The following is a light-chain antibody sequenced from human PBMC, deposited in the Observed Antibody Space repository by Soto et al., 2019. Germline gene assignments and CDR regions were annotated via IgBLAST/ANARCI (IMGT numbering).Light chain of an antibody. CDR3: QHYNSYSEA. J-gene: IGKJ1*01. V-gene: IGKV1-5*03. CDR1: QTISSW. CDR2: LAS. Sequence: DIQMTQSPSTLSASVGDRVAITCRASQTISSWLAWFQQKPGQAPKLLIYLASTLQSGVPSRFSGSGSGTEFTLTISSLQPDDFATYYCQHYNSYSEAFGQGTKVDI.